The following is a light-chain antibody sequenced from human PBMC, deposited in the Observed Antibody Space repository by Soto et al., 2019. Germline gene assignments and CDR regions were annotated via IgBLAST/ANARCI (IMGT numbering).Light chain of an antibody. CDR1: QSVSSTY. Sequence: EIVLTQSPGTLSLSPGDTATLSCRASQSVSSTYLAWYQQKPGQPPRLLIYGASSRATGIPDRFSGSGSGTDFTLTISGLEPEDFAVYYCQQYGYLITFGQGTRLEIK. V-gene: IGKV3-20*01. CDR3: QQYGYLIT. J-gene: IGKJ5*01. CDR2: GAS.